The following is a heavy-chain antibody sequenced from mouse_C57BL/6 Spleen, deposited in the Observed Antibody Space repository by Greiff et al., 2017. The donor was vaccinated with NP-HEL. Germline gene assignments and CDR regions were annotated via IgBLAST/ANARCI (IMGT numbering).Heavy chain of an antibody. CDR1: GYTFTSYW. J-gene: IGHJ1*03. CDR3: ARFGTVVATEWYFDV. Sequence: QVQLQQPGAELVKPGASVKLSCKASGYTFTSYWMQWVKQRPGQGLEWIGEIDPSDSYTNYNPKFKGKATLTVDTSSSTASMQLSSLTSEDSAVYYCARFGTVVATEWYFDVWGTGTTVTVSS. D-gene: IGHD1-1*01. CDR2: IDPSDSYT. V-gene: IGHV1-50*01.